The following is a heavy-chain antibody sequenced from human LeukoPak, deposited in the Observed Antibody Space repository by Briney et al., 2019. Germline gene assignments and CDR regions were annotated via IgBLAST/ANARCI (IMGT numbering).Heavy chain of an antibody. Sequence: PGGSLRLSCGGSGFTFDDYAMHWVRQAPGKGLKWVSSFSSSSSYIYYADSVKGRFTISRDNAKNSLYLQVNSLRAEDTAVYYCARDYLVRSITMLRGAGPGYFDLWGRGTLVTVSS. CDR3: ARDYLVRSITMLRGAGPGYFDL. CDR1: GFTFDDYA. D-gene: IGHD3-10*01. J-gene: IGHJ2*01. V-gene: IGHV3-21*01. CDR2: FSSSSSYI.